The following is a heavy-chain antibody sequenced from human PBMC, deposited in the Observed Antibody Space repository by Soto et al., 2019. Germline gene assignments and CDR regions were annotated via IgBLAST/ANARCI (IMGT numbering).Heavy chain of an antibody. CDR1: GGSICSGGYY. Sequence: SETLSLTCTVSGGSICSGGYYWSWIRQHPGKGLEWIGYIYYSGSTYYNPSLKGRVTISVDTSKNQFSLKLSSVTAADTAVYYCARELRFGEDYYGMDVWGQGTTVTVSS. CDR2: IYYSGST. D-gene: IGHD3-10*01. CDR3: ARELRFGEDYYGMDV. J-gene: IGHJ6*02. V-gene: IGHV4-31*03.